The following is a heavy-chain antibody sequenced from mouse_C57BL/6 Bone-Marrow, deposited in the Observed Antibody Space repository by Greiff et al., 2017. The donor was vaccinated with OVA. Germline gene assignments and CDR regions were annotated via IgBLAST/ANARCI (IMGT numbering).Heavy chain of an antibody. V-gene: IGHV5-6*02. CDR1: GFTFSSYG. CDR2: ISSGGSYT. Sequence: DVMLVESGGDLVKPGGSLKLSCAASGFTFSSYGMSWVRQTPDKRLEWVATISSGGSYTYYPDSVKGRFTISRDNAKNTLYLQMSSLKSEDTAMYYCARGPSYDYDGWYFDVWGTGTTVTVSS. J-gene: IGHJ1*03. CDR3: ARGPSYDYDGWYFDV. D-gene: IGHD2-4*01.